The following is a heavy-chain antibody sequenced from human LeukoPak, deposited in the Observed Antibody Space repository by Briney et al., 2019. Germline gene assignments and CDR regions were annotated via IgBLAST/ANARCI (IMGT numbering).Heavy chain of an antibody. D-gene: IGHD3-10*01. J-gene: IGHJ5*02. CDR2: IDYSGST. CDR3: ASETRTYYYGSGSHPETNWFDP. CDR1: GGSITSTSHY. V-gene: IGHV4-39*01. Sequence: SETLSLTCTASGGSITSTSHYWTWIRQPPGTGLEWVGSIDYSGSTYYNPSLKSRVTMSVDTSKNQLSLKLSSVTAADSAVYYCASETRTYYYGSGSHPETNWFDPWGQGTLVTVSS.